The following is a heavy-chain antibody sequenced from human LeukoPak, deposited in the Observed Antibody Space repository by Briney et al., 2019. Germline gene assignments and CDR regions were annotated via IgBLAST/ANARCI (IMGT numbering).Heavy chain of an antibody. Sequence: GGSLRLCCAASGFTFRSYIMNWVRQAPGKGLEWVAYIGTRGSPIYYADSVKGRFTISRDNAKNSLYLQMNSLRDEDTAVYYCARDGSSGGENDYWGQGTLVTVSS. CDR3: ARDGSSGGENDY. V-gene: IGHV3-48*02. CDR1: GFTFRSYI. J-gene: IGHJ4*02. CDR2: IGTRGSPI. D-gene: IGHD3-10*01.